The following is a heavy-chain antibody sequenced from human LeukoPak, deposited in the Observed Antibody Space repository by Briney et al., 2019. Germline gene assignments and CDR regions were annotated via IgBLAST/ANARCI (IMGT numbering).Heavy chain of an antibody. Sequence: ASVKVSCKASGYTFTSFGISWVQQAPGQGLEWMGWISAYNGNPNYAQNLQGRVNMTTDTSTNTAYMELRSLSSDDTAVYYCARGRYCSSSSCYQIYYYYMDVWGKGTTVTVSS. CDR3: ARGRYCSSSSCYQIYYYYMDV. D-gene: IGHD2-2*01. CDR1: GYTFTSFG. CDR2: ISAYNGNP. V-gene: IGHV1-18*01. J-gene: IGHJ6*03.